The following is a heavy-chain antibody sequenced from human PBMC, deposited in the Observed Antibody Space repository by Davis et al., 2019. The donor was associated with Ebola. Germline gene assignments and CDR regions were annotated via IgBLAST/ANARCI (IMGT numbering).Heavy chain of an antibody. CDR3: ARPVGVYYHYFDY. Sequence: SETLSLTCTVSGGSISSYYWSWIRQPPGKGLEWIGYIYYSGSTNYNPSLKSRVTISVDTSKDQFSLKLSSATAADTAVYYCARPVGVYYHYFDYWGQGTLVTVSS. CDR2: IYYSGST. D-gene: IGHD1-26*01. J-gene: IGHJ4*02. V-gene: IGHV4-59*08. CDR1: GGSISSYY.